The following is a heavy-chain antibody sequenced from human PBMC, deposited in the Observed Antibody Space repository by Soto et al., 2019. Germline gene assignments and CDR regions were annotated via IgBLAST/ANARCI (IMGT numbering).Heavy chain of an antibody. CDR2: IIWNSGSI. CDR1: GVTFDDYA. V-gene: IGHV3-9*01. J-gene: IGHJ4*02. CDR3: AKGGGYSSSWYFDY. D-gene: IGHD6-13*01. Sequence: EVQLVESGGGLVQPGRSLRLSCAASGVTFDDYAMHWVRQAPVKGLEWVSGIIWNSGSIGYADSVQGRFTITRDKAKNSLYLQMNSLRAEDTALYYCAKGGGYSSSWYFDYWGQGTLVTVSS.